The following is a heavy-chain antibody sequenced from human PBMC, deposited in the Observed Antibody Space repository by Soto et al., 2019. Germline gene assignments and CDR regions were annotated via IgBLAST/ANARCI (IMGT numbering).Heavy chain of an antibody. Sequence: EVQLVESGGGLVQPGGSLRLSCAASGFTFSSCWMSWVRQAPGKGLEWVANIKQDGSDKYYVDSVKGRFTISRDNAKNSLYLQMNSLRAEDTAVYYCARDLASTKIPNYWGQGTLVTVSS. CDR3: ARDLASTKIPNY. D-gene: IGHD2-8*01. V-gene: IGHV3-7*04. CDR1: GFTFSSCW. CDR2: IKQDGSDK. J-gene: IGHJ4*02.